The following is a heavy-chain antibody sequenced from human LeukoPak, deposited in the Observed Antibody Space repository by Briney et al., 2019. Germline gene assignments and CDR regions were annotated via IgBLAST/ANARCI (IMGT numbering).Heavy chain of an antibody. J-gene: IGHJ6*02. CDR3: ARDLCSSTSCYQGYYYGMDV. D-gene: IGHD2-2*01. CDR2: IYYSGST. CDR1: GGSISSYY. V-gene: IGHV4-59*01. Sequence: SETLSLTCTVSGGSISSYYWSWIRQPPGKGLEWIGYIYYSGSTNYNPSLKSRVTISVDTSKNQFSLKLSSVTAADTAVYYCARDLCSSTSCYQGYYYGMDVWGQGTTVTVSS.